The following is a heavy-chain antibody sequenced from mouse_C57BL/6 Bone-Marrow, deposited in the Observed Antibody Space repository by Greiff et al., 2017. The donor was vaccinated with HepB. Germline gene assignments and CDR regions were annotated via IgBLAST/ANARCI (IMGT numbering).Heavy chain of an antibody. CDR3: ARRGLRRDYYAMDY. D-gene: IGHD2-4*01. Sequence: EVQLQESGGGLVKPGGSLKLSCAASGFTFSDYGMHWVRQAPEKGLEWVAYISSGSSTIYYADTVKGRFTISRDNAKNTLFLQMTSLRSEDTAMYYCARRGLRRDYYAMDYWGQGTSVTVSS. J-gene: IGHJ4*01. CDR1: GFTFSDYG. V-gene: IGHV5-17*01. CDR2: ISSGSSTI.